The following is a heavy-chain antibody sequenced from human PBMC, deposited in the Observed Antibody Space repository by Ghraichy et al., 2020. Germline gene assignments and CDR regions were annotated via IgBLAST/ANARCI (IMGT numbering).Heavy chain of an antibody. CDR2: IDPSGGTT. CDR1: GYTFTTYY. D-gene: IGHD6-13*01. CDR3: AGLYRSRWSHYFDY. J-gene: IGHJ4*02. V-gene: IGHV1-46*01. Sequence: ASVKVSCKASGYTFTTYYIHWVRQTPGQGLEWMGIIDPSGGTTNYAQKFQGRVTMTRDTSTGTVYMELSSLRSDDTAVYYCAGLYRSRWSHYFDYWGQGTLVTVSS.